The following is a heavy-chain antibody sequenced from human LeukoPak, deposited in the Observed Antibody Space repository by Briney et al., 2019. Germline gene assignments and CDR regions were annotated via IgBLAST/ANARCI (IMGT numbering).Heavy chain of an antibody. J-gene: IGHJ3*01. CDR2: IYTSGST. Sequence: PSETLSLTCTVSGGSISSYYWSWIRQPAGKGLEWIGRIYTSGSTNYNPSLKSRVTISVDTSKNQFSLKLSSVTAADTAVYYCARDLRTRNGDYSVGPTLGWGQGTMVTVSS. D-gene: IGHD4-17*01. CDR1: GGSISSYY. CDR3: ARDLRTRNGDYSVGPTLG. V-gene: IGHV4-4*07.